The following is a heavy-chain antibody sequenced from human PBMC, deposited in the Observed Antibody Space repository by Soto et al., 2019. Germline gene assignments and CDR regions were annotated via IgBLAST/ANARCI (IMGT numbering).Heavy chain of an antibody. V-gene: IGHV1-69*13. D-gene: IGHD3-3*01. J-gene: IGHJ5*02. CDR1: GGTFSSYA. CDR2: IIPIFGTA. CDR3: ARYRFLEWLLSGWFDP. Sequence: SVKVSCKASGGTFSSYAISWVRQAPGQGLEWMGGIIPIFGTANYAQKFQGRVTITADESTSTAYMELSSLRSEDTDVYYCARYRFLEWLLSGWFDPWGQGTLVTVSS.